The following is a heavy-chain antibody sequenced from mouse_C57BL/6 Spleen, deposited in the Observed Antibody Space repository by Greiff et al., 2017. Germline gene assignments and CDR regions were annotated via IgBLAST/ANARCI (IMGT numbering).Heavy chain of an antibody. J-gene: IGHJ3*01. CDR3: ARHDGYTAWFAY. V-gene: IGHV5-6*01. CDR2: ISSGGSYT. CDR1: GFTFSSYG. Sequence: EVMLVESGGDLVKPGGSLKLSCAASGFTFSSYGMSWVRQTPDKSLEWVATISSGGSYTYYPDSVKGRFTISRDNAKNTLYLQMSSLKSEDTAMYYCARHDGYTAWFAYWGQGTLVTVSA. D-gene: IGHD2-3*01.